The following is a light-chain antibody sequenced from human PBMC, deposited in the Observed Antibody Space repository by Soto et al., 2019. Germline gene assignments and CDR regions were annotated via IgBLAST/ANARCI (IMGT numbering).Light chain of an antibody. Sequence: IVLTQAPATPAVSPGERDTLPCRASQSINNNYLAWYQQKPGQAPRLLIYGISTRATGVPARFSGSGSGTEFTLSISSLQSEDFAVYYCQQYNNWPQITFGQGTRLEIK. CDR2: GIS. CDR3: QQYNNWPQIT. CDR1: QSINNN. J-gene: IGKJ5*01. V-gene: IGKV3-15*01.